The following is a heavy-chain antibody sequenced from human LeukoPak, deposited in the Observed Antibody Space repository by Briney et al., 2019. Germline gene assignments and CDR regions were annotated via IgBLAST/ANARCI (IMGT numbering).Heavy chain of an antibody. CDR3: ARRYCGGDCYLDY. Sequence: SXKAXXYXFTSYGINWVRQAPGQGLEWLGWISTYNGNTNYAQKLQGRVTMTTDTSTSTAYMELRSLRSDDTAVYYCARRYCGGDCYLDYWGQGTLVTVSS. CDR2: ISTYNGNT. CDR1: XYXFTSYG. J-gene: IGHJ4*02. D-gene: IGHD2-21*02. V-gene: IGHV1-18*01.